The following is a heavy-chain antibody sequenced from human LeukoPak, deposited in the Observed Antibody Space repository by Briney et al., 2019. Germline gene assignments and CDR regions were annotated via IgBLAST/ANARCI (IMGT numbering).Heavy chain of an antibody. J-gene: IGHJ4*02. V-gene: IGHV4-34*01. CDR1: GGSFSGYY. Sequence: PSETLSLTCAVYGGSFSGYYWSWIRQPPGKGLEWIGEINHSGSTNYNPSLKSRVTISVDTSKNQFSLKLSSVTAADTAVYYCARGRKDYYGSGSLFAIDYWGQGTLVTVSS. D-gene: IGHD3-10*01. CDR3: ARGRKDYYGSGSLFAIDY. CDR2: INHSGST.